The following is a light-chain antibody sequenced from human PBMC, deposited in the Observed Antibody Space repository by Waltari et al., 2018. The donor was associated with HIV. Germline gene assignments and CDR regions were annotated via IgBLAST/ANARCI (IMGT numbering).Light chain of an antibody. CDR2: EVS. CDR1: SSDVGTSNL. V-gene: IGLV2-23*02. Sequence: QSALTQPASVPGSFGQSITISCTATSSDVGTSNLVPWYQYHPGKAPKHLIYEVSKRPSGVSNRFSGSKSGNTASLTGSGLQAEDEAHCYCCSYARSGIPFGGGTKLTVL. CDR3: CSYARSGIP. J-gene: IGLJ2*01.